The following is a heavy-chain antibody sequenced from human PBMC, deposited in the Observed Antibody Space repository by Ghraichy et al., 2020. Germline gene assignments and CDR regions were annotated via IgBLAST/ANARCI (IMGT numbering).Heavy chain of an antibody. D-gene: IGHD3-10*01. Sequence: GESLNISCAASGFTFDDYGMSWVRQAPGKGLEWVSGINWNGGSTGYADSVKGRFTISRDNAKNSLYLQMNSLRAEDTALYHCARDKYGSGSYQGAFDIWGQGTRVTVSS. CDR1: GFTFDDYG. V-gene: IGHV3-20*01. CDR2: INWNGGST. J-gene: IGHJ3*02. CDR3: ARDKYGSGSYQGAFDI.